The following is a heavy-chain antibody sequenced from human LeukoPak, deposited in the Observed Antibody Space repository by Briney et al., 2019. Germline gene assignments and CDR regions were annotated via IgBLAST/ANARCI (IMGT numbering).Heavy chain of an antibody. CDR1: GFTFSSHP. D-gene: IGHD3-10*01. Sequence: GGSLRLSCAASGFTFSSHPMAWVRQAPGKGLEWVSGINAGGNSIYYANSVRGRFTISRDNSKNILYLQMDSLRAEDTAVYYCAKVTYASGYYYYYMDVWGKGTTVTVSS. CDR2: INAGGNSI. J-gene: IGHJ6*03. V-gene: IGHV3-23*01. CDR3: AKVTYASGYYYYYMDV.